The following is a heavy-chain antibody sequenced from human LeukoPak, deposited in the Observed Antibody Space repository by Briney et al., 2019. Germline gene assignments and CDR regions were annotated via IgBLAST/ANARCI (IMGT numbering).Heavy chain of an antibody. CDR2: IIPIFGTA. V-gene: IGHV1-69*05. CDR1: GYTFTGYY. Sequence: SVKVSCKASGYTFTGYYMHWVRQAPGQGLEWMGRIIPIFGTANYAQKFQGRVTITTDESTSTAYMELSSLRSEDTAVYYCARDWYYYDSSGYYSPYYFDYWGQGTLVTVSS. J-gene: IGHJ4*02. CDR3: ARDWYYYDSSGYYSPYYFDY. D-gene: IGHD3-22*01.